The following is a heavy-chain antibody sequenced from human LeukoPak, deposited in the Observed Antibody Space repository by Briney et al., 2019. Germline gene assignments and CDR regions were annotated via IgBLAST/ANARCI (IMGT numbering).Heavy chain of an antibody. D-gene: IGHD3-10*01. CDR3: ASHYYYGAGSYYNRWFDP. CDR1: GGSISSRNW. J-gene: IGHJ5*02. CDR2: IYYSGST. Sequence: SETLSLTCAVSGGSISSRNWWSWVRQPPGKGLEWIGSIYYSGSTYYNPSLKSRVTISVDTSKNQFSLKLSSVTAADTALYYCASHYYYGAGSYYNRWFDPWGQGTLVTVSS. V-gene: IGHV4-39*01.